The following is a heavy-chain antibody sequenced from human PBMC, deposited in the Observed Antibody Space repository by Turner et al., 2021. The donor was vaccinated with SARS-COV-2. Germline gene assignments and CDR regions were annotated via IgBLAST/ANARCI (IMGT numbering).Heavy chain of an antibody. CDR2: IKQDGSER. J-gene: IGHJ3*02. D-gene: IGHD6-6*01. CDR1: AFTFSSYW. CDR3: ARVYSSSSGRNAFDI. V-gene: IGHV3-7*01. Sequence: EVQLVESGGGLVQPGGSLRLPCAASAFTFSSYWMTWVRTDPGKGLEWVANIKQDGSERYYGDSGKGRFTISRNNAKNSLYLQMNSLRAEDTAVYYCARVYSSSSGRNAFDIWGQGTMVTVSS.